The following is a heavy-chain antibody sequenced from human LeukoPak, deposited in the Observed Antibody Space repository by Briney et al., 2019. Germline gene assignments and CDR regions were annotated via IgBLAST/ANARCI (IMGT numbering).Heavy chain of an antibody. CDR1: GGSISSGSYY. Sequence: SETLSLTCTVSGGSISSGSYYWSWIRQPAGKGLEWIGRIYTSGSTNYNPSLKSRVTISVDTSKNQFSLKLSSVTAADTAVYYCARDGYLAVDYWGQGTLVTVSS. D-gene: IGHD2-2*03. CDR3: ARDGYLAVDY. CDR2: IYTSGST. J-gene: IGHJ4*02. V-gene: IGHV4-61*02.